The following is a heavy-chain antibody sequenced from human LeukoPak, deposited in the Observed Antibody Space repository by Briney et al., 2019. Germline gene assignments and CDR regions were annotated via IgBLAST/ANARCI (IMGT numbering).Heavy chain of an antibody. V-gene: IGHV3-66*01. Sequence: PGGSLRLSCAASGFTVSSNYMSWVRQAPGKGLEWVSVIYSGGSTYYADSVKGRFTISRDSSKNTLYLQLNSLRAEDTAVYYCASRSPNYYDSSRYDYWGQGTLVTVSS. J-gene: IGHJ4*02. CDR3: ASRSPNYYDSSRYDY. CDR1: GFTVSSNY. D-gene: IGHD3-22*01. CDR2: IYSGGST.